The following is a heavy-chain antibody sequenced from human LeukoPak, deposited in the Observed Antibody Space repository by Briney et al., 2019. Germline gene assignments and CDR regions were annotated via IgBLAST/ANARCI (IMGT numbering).Heavy chain of an antibody. D-gene: IGHD1-20*01. Sequence: SETLSLTCTVSGGFISGSSYYWGWIRQPPGKGLEWIGSIYYSGSTYYNPSLKSRVTISVDRSKNQFSLKLSSVTAADTAVYYCARLERDKHLNNYYFDYWGQGTLVTVSS. CDR2: IYYSGST. J-gene: IGHJ4*02. CDR1: GGFISGSSYY. CDR3: ARLERDKHLNNYYFDY. V-gene: IGHV4-39*07.